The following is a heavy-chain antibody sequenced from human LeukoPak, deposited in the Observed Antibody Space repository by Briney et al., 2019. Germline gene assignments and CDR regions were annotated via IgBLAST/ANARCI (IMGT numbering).Heavy chain of an antibody. CDR2: ISAYNGNT. J-gene: IGHJ3*02. CDR1: GYTFTSCG. CDR3: ARDWLAGATPLGAFDI. D-gene: IGHD1-26*01. Sequence: GASVKVSCKASGYTFTSCGISWVRQAPGQGLEWMGWISAYNGNTNYAQKLQGRVTMTTDTSTSTAYMELRSLRSDDTAVYYCARDWLAGATPLGAFDIWGQGTMVTVSS. V-gene: IGHV1-18*01.